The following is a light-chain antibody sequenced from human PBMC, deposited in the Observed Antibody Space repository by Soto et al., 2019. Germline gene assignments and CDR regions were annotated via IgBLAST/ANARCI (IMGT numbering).Light chain of an antibody. CDR1: SSDVGGYNY. J-gene: IGLJ2*01. CDR2: DVS. CDR3: CSYAGSSV. V-gene: IGLV2-11*01. Sequence: QSVLTQPSSVSGSPGQSVTISCTGTSSDVGGYNYVSWYQQHPGKAPKLMIYDVSKRPSGVPDRFSGSKSGNTASLTISGLQAEDEADYYCCSYAGSSVFGGGTKLTVL.